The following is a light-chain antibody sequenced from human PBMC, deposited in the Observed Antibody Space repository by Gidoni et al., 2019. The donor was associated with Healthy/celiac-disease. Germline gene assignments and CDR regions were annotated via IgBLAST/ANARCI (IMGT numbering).Light chain of an antibody. V-gene: IGKV1-5*01. J-gene: IGKJ1*01. CDR1: QSISSW. CDR2: DAS. CDR3: QQYNSYSGT. Sequence: DIKMTQYPSTLSASVGDRVPITCRASQSISSWLAWYQQKPGKAPKILIYDASSLESGVPSRLSGSGSGTEFTLTISSLQPDDFATYYCQQYNSYSGTFGQGTKVEIK.